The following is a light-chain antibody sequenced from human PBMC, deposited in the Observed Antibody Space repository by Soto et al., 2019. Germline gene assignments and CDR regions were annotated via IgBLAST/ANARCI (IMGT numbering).Light chain of an antibody. Sequence: EIVLTQSPDTLSLSPGERATLSCRASQSVTSNYLAWYQQKPGQAPRVLIYGASNRATGIPDRFSGSGSGTDFTLTISRLEPEDFAVYYCQQYGSSPTFGQGTKVEVK. CDR2: GAS. CDR3: QQYGSSPT. CDR1: QSVTSNY. V-gene: IGKV3-20*01. J-gene: IGKJ1*01.